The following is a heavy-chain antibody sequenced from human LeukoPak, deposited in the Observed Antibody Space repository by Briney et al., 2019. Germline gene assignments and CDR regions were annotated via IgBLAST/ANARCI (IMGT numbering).Heavy chain of an antibody. V-gene: IGHV3-66*01. J-gene: IGHJ5*02. D-gene: IGHD3-16*01. Sequence: GRSLRLSCAASGFTFSSYGMHWVRQAPGKGLEWVSVIYGGGSTYYADSVKGRFTISRDNSKNTLYLQMNSLRAEDTAVYYCARALPFGGWFDPWGQGTLVTVSS. CDR1: GFTFSSYG. CDR2: IYGGGST. CDR3: ARALPFGGWFDP.